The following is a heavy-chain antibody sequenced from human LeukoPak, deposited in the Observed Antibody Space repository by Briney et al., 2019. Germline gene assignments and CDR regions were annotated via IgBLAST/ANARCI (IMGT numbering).Heavy chain of an antibody. CDR2: ISSSSSYI. V-gene: IGHV3-21*01. CDR1: GFTFSSYA. Sequence: GGSLRLSCAASGFTFSSYAMSWVRQAPGKGLEWVSSISSSSSYIYYADSVKGRFTISRDNSKNTLYLQMNSLRAEDTAVYYCARDLIECHWVVGYCSSGWFGPWGQGTLVTVSS. D-gene: IGHD2-2*01. CDR3: ARDLIECHWVVGYCSSGWFGP. J-gene: IGHJ5*02.